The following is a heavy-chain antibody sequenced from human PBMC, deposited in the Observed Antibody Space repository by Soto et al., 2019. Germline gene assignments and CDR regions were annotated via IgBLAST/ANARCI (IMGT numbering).Heavy chain of an antibody. D-gene: IGHD6-19*01. V-gene: IGHV4-39*01. Sequence: QLQLQESGPGLVKPSETLSLTCTVSGGSISSSSYYWGWIRQPPGKGLEWIGSIYYSGSTYYNPSLKSRVTISVDTSKNQFSLKLSSVTAADTAVYYCARHVPVAGTNPYNWFDPWGQGTLVTVSS. CDR2: IYYSGST. J-gene: IGHJ5*02. CDR1: GGSISSSSYY. CDR3: ARHVPVAGTNPYNWFDP.